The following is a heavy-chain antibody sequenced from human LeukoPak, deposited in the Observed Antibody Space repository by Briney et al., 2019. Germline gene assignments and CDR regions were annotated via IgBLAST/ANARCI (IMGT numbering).Heavy chain of an antibody. CDR2: INGSGGST. CDR3: AKGQAICSSTSCPNPIYY. Sequence: GASLRLSCPASGFTLSSYAMSWVRQAPGKGLEWVSAINGSGGSTYYADSMKGRLTISRDNSKNTLYLHMNSLRAEDTAVYYCAKGQAICSSTSCPNPIYYWGQGTLVTVSS. V-gene: IGHV3-23*01. J-gene: IGHJ4*02. CDR1: GFTLSSYA. D-gene: IGHD2-2*01.